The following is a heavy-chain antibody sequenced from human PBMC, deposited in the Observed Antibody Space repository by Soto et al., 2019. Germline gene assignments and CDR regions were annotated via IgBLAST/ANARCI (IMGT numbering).Heavy chain of an antibody. Sequence: QVQLQEAGPGLVKPSGTLSLTCAVSSGSISSSNWWSWVRQPPGKGLEWIGEIYHSGSTNYNPSLKSRVTISVDKSKNQFSLKLSSVTAADTAVYYCERVHVVVPAKTDAFDIWGQGTMVTVSS. J-gene: IGHJ3*02. D-gene: IGHD2-2*01. CDR3: ERVHVVVPAKTDAFDI. CDR1: SGSISSSNW. V-gene: IGHV4-4*02. CDR2: IYHSGST.